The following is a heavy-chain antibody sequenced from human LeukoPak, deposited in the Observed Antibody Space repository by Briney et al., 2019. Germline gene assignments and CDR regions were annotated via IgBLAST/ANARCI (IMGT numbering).Heavy chain of an antibody. J-gene: IGHJ5*02. V-gene: IGHV1-2*02. CDR3: ARESRYGSGSYWFDP. CDR1: GYTFTGYY. D-gene: IGHD3-10*01. CDR2: INPNSGGT. Sequence: GASVTVSCKASGYTFTGYYMHWVRQAPGQGLEWMGWINPNSGGTNYAQKFQGRVTMTRDTSISTAYMELSRLRSDDTAVYYCARESRYGSGSYWFDPWGQGTLVTVSS.